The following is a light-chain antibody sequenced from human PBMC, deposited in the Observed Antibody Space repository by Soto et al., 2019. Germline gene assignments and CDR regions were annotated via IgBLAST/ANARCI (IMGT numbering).Light chain of an antibody. CDR3: VLYIGSGIWV. J-gene: IGLJ3*02. Sequence: QPVVTQEPSFSVSPGTTITFTCGLSSGSVSASNYPSWYQQTPGQAPRTLIYSTNTRSSGVPDRFSASILGNKAALTITGAQADDECDYYCVLYIGSGIWVFGGGTKVTVL. V-gene: IGLV8-61*01. CDR1: SGSVSASNY. CDR2: STN.